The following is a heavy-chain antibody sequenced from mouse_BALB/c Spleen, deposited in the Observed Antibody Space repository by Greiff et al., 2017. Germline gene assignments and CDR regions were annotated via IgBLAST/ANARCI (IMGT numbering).Heavy chain of an antibody. CDR3: ARGEIYYDYDGYYFDY. CDR2: INPSNGRT. Sequence: QVQLQQSGAELVKPGASVKLSCKASGYTFTSYWMHWVKQRPGQGLEWIGEINPSNGRTNYNEKFKSKATLTVDKSSSTAYMQLSSLTSEDSAVYYCARGEIYYDYDGYYFDYWGQGTTLTVSS. V-gene: IGHV1S81*02. J-gene: IGHJ2*01. D-gene: IGHD2-4*01. CDR1: GYTFTSYW.